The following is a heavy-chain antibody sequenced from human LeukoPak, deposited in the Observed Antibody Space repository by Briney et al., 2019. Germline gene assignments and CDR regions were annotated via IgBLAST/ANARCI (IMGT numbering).Heavy chain of an antibody. J-gene: IGHJ4*02. CDR2: NTGGNTIT. Sequence: GASVEVSCKTSVDTFSNFAIHWVRQAPGQRLEWMGCNTGGNTITQYSQKFQGRITFNRDTSANTAYMELSSLRSEDTAVYYCARDLYGDYTSYYFDYWGQGTLVTVSS. CDR3: ARDLYGDYTSYYFDY. CDR1: VDTFSNFA. D-gene: IGHD4-17*01. V-gene: IGHV1-3*01.